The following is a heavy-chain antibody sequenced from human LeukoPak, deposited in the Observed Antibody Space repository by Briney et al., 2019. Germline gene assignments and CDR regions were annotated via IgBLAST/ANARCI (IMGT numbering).Heavy chain of an antibody. D-gene: IGHD2-21*01. CDR2: IYYSGST. J-gene: IGHJ3*02. V-gene: IGHV4-39*01. CDR3: ARQATRGVVVIASGAFDI. Sequence: SETLSLTCTVSGGSISSSSYYWGSIRQPPGKGLEWIGSIYYSGSTYYNPSLKSRVTISVDTSKNQFSLKLSSVTAADTAVYYCARQATRGVVVIASGAFDIWGQGTMVTVSS. CDR1: GGSISSSSYY.